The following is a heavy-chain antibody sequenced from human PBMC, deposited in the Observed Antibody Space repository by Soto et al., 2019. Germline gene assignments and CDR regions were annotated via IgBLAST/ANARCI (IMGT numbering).Heavy chain of an antibody. CDR2: IDPSDSYT. Sequence: GESLKISCKGSGYSFSSYWISWVRQMPGKGLEWMGRIDPSDSYTNYSPSFQGHVTISADRSISTAYLQWSSLKASDTAMYYCARGKQQLAYDAFDIWGQGTMVTV. CDR1: GYSFSSYW. D-gene: IGHD6-13*01. V-gene: IGHV5-10-1*01. J-gene: IGHJ3*02. CDR3: ARGKQQLAYDAFDI.